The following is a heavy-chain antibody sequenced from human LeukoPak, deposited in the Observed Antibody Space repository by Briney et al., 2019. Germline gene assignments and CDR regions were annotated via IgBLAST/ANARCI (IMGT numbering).Heavy chain of an antibody. V-gene: IGHV4-34*01. J-gene: IGHJ4*02. CDR2: INHSGST. D-gene: IGHD1-26*01. CDR1: GGSFSGYY. CDR3: SRESGPFCPFGH. Sequence: SETLSLTCAVYGGSFSGYYWSWIRQPPGKGLEWIGEINHSGSTNYNPSLKSRVTISVDTSKNQFSLKLSSVTAADTAVYYCSRESGPFCPFGHWGQGTLVAVTS.